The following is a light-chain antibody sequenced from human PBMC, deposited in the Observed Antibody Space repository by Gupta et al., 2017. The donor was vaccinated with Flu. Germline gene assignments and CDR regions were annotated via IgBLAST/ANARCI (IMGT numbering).Light chain of an antibody. Sequence: TSIDVGNYNLVSWYQQHPGKAPKLMIYEVSKRPSGVSNRFSGSKSGNTASLTISGLQAEDEADYYCCSYAGSNTWVFGGGTKLTVL. J-gene: IGLJ3*02. CDR1: SIDVGNYNL. V-gene: IGLV2-23*02. CDR2: EVS. CDR3: CSYAGSNTWV.